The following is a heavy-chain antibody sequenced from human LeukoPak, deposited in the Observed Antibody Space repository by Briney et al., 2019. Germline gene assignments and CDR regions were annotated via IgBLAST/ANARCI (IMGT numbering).Heavy chain of an antibody. CDR2: ISWDGGST. Sequence: GGSLRLSCAASGFTFDDYAMHWVRQAPGKGLEWVSLISWDGGSTYYADSVKGRFTIPRDNSKNSLYLQMNSLRAEDTALYYCARVWDYYDSSGYYYYYYYMDVWGKGTTVTVSS. V-gene: IGHV3-43D*03. J-gene: IGHJ6*03. CDR3: ARVWDYYDSSGYYYYYYYMDV. D-gene: IGHD3-22*01. CDR1: GFTFDDYA.